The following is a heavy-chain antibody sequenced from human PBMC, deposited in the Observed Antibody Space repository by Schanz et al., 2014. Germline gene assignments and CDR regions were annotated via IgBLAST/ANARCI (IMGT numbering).Heavy chain of an antibody. CDR3: ARARGTYYYYYGMDV. D-gene: IGHD1-26*01. CDR1: GFTVSNNY. V-gene: IGHV3-66*01. CDR2: IYSDGST. Sequence: EVQLVESGGGLVQPGGSLRLSCAASGFTVSNNYMSWVRQAPGKGLECVSIIYSDGSTYYVDSVKGRFIISRDNSKNTVYLQMNSLRADDTAVYYCARARGTYYYYYGMDVWGQGTTVTVSS. J-gene: IGHJ6*02.